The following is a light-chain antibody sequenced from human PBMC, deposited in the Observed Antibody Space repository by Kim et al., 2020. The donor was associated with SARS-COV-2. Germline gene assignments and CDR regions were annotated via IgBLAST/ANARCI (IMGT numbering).Light chain of an antibody. Sequence: GQSSTISCTGTSSDVGGYNYVSWYQQHPNKAPKLVIYDVTERPSGVSNRFSGSKSGNTASLTISGLQTEDEGDYYCTSYTSSSTYVFGTGTKVTVL. CDR2: DVT. J-gene: IGLJ1*01. CDR3: TSYTSSSTYV. CDR1: SSDVGGYNY. V-gene: IGLV2-14*03.